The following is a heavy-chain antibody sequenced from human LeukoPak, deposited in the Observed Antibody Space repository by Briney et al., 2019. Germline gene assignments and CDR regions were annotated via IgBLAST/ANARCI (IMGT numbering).Heavy chain of an antibody. CDR2: IWYDGSNT. CDR1: GFTFSNYG. CDR3: ARGDYYDSSGYSQYFQH. J-gene: IGHJ1*01. V-gene: IGHV3-33*01. Sequence: GRSLRLSCAASGFTFSNYGMHWVRQAPGKGLEWVAVIWYDGSNTYYADSVKGRFTISRDNSKNTLYLQMNSLRAEDTAVYYCARGDYYDSSGYSQYFQHWGRGTLVTVSS. D-gene: IGHD3-22*01.